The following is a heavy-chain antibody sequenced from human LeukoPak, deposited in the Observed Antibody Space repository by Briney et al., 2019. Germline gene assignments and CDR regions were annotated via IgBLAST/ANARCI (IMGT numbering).Heavy chain of an antibody. Sequence: PGGSLRLSCEVSGFAFRNYWMMWVRQAPGKGLEWVASIDEDGSETNYADSVTGRFTVSRDHAKNSLFLQMNSPRAEDTAVYYCARGSRAIVATKFARGRYMDVWGKGSTVTVSS. CDR1: GFAFRNYW. J-gene: IGHJ6*03. V-gene: IGHV3-7*01. CDR2: IDEDGSET. D-gene: IGHD5-12*01. CDR3: ARGSRAIVATKFARGRYMDV.